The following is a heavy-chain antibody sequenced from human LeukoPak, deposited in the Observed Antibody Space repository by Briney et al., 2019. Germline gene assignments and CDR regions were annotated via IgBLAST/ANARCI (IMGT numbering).Heavy chain of an antibody. CDR1: GGTFSSPA. CDR3: ARDQGLTAPPPYGLDV. V-gene: IGHV1-69*04. Sequence: GASVKVSCKASGGTFSSPAITWVRQAPGQGLEWMGRIIPVLNITSYAQKFQGSVTITADTSTSTVYMELSSLRSEETAVYYCARDQGLTAPPPYGLDVWGQGTTVIVSS. D-gene: IGHD5-18*01. CDR2: IIPVLNIT. J-gene: IGHJ6*02.